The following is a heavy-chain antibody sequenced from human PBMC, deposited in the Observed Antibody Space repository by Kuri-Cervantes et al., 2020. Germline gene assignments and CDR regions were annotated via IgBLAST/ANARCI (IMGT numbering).Heavy chain of an antibody. CDR2: INPNSGGT. V-gene: IGHV1-2*02. D-gene: IGHD5-18*01. CDR3: ASRGYSYGYDYYYGMDV. Sequence: ASVKVSCKASGYTFTGYYMHWVRQAPGQGLEWMGWINPNSGGTNYAQKFQGRVTMTRDTSISTAYMELSSLRSEDTAVYYCASRGYSYGYDYYYGMDVWGQGTTVTVSS. CDR1: GYTFTGYY. J-gene: IGHJ6*02.